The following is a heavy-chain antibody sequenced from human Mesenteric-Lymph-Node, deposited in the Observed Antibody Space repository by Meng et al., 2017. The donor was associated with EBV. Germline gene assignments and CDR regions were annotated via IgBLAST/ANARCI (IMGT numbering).Heavy chain of an antibody. D-gene: IGHD1-26*01. CDR2: INHSGST. Sequence: QVQLQQWGAGFLKPSVTLSLTCAVYGGSFSGYYWSWIRQPPGKGLEWIGEINHSGSTNYNPSLKSRVTISVDTSKNQFSLKLSSVTAADTAVYYCARGGVLSYYALDYWGQGTLVTVSS. V-gene: IGHV4-34*01. CDR3: ARGGVLSYYALDY. J-gene: IGHJ4*02. CDR1: GGSFSGYY.